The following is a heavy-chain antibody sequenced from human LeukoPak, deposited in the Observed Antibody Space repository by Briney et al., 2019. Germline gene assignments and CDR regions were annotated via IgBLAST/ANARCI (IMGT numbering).Heavy chain of an antibody. CDR3: AKSTGIAAAGKDFDY. Sequence: GRSLRLSCAASGFTFDDYAMHWVRQAPGKGLEWVSGISWNSGSIGYADSVKGRFTISRDNAKNSLYLQMNSLRAEDTALYYCAKSTGIAAAGKDFDYWGQGTLVTDSS. V-gene: IGHV3-9*01. CDR2: ISWNSGSI. J-gene: IGHJ4*02. D-gene: IGHD6-13*01. CDR1: GFTFDDYA.